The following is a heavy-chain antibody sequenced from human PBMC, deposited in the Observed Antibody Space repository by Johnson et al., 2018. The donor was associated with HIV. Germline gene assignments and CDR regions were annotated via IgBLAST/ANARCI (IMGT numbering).Heavy chain of an antibody. CDR3: ARVGASRFDAFHV. J-gene: IGHJ3*01. D-gene: IGHD3-16*01. V-gene: IGHV3-30-3*01. Sequence: QVQLVESGGGLVQPGGSLRLSCAVSGFTFSSYAMSWVRQAPGKGLEWVTVISYNGSDTYNADSVKGRFTISRDNSKSTLYLQMNSLRAEDTAVYYCARVGASRFDAFHVWGQGTMVTVSS. CDR1: GFTFSSYA. CDR2: ISYNGSDT.